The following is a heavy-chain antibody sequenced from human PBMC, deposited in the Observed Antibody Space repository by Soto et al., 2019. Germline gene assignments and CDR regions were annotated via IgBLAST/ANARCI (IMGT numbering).Heavy chain of an antibody. V-gene: IGHV3-23*01. CDR3: AKCGYDSSGRLLRYFPH. J-gene: IGHJ1*01. CDR2: ISGSGGGT. D-gene: IGHD3-22*01. Sequence: EVQLLESGGGLVQPGGSLRLSCAASGFTFNIYAMSWVRQAPGKGLEWVSAISGSGGGTYYAESVEGRFTISRDNSNNTLYLQMRGLGAEDTAVYYCAKCGYDSSGRLLRYFPHWGQGTLATVSS. CDR1: GFTFNIYA.